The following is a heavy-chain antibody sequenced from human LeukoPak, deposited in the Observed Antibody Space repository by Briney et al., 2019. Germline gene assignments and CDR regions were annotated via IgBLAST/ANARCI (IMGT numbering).Heavy chain of an antibody. CDR1: GYTFTGYY. CDR2: INPNSGGT. Sequence: ASVKVSCKASGYTFTGYYMHWVRQAPGQGLEWMGWINPNSGGTNYAQKFQGRVTMTRDTSISTAYMELSRLRSDDTAVYYCAIVLMVYAPDAFDIWGQGTMVTVSS. CDR3: AIVLMVYAPDAFDI. D-gene: IGHD2-8*01. V-gene: IGHV1-2*02. J-gene: IGHJ3*02.